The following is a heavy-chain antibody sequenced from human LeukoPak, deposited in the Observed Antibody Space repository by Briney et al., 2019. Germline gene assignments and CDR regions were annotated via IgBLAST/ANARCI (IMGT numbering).Heavy chain of an antibody. V-gene: IGHV3-53*01. CDR1: GFTVSSNY. CDR3: ARAFSSSWSRVQH. Sequence: GGSLRLSCAASGFTVSSNYMSWVRQAPGKGLEWVSVIYSGGSTYYADSVKGRFTISRDNAKNSLYLQMNSLRAEDTAVYYCARAFSSSWSRVQHWGQGTLVTVSS. D-gene: IGHD6-13*01. CDR2: IYSGGST. J-gene: IGHJ1*01.